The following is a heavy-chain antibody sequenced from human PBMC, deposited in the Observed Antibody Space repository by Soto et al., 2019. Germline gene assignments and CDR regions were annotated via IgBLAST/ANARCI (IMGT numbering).Heavy chain of an antibody. CDR1: GGSVSSGSYY. CDR3: AVFGYSYGYFDDYFDY. J-gene: IGHJ4*02. D-gene: IGHD5-18*01. Sequence: SETLSLTCTVSGGSVSSGSYYWGWIRQPPGKGLEWIGYIYYSGSTNYNPSLKSRVTISVDTSKNQFSLKLSSVTAADTAVYYCAVFGYSYGYFDDYFDYWGQGTLVTVSS. CDR2: IYYSGST. V-gene: IGHV4-61*01.